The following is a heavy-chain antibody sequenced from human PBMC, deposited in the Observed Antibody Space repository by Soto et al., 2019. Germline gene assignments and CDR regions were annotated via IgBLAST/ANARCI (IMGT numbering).Heavy chain of an antibody. CDR2: ISGSGGST. J-gene: IGHJ3*02. CDR3: AKDTYYYDSSGYYIPPHI. D-gene: IGHD3-22*01. CDR1: GFTFSSYA. V-gene: IGHV3-23*01. Sequence: LRLSCAASGFTFSSYAMSWVRQAPGKGLEWVSAISGSGGSTYYADSVKGRFTISRDNSKNTLYLQMNSLRAEDTAVYYCAKDTYYYDSSGYYIPPHIWGQGTMVTVSS.